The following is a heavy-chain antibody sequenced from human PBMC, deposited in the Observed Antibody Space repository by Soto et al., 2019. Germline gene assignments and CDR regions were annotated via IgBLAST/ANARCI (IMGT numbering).Heavy chain of an antibody. CDR1: GYSFADYY. D-gene: IGHD4-17*01. J-gene: IGHJ6*02. Sequence: ASVKVSCKASGYSFADYYMHWVRQAPGQGLEWMGWINPDSGGTNYAQKFQGRVTMTRDSSITTAYMELTGLRSDDTAVYYCARDQMPTVTINDYYGMDVGGQGTTVTVSS. V-gene: IGHV1-2*02. CDR3: ARDQMPTVTINDYYGMDV. CDR2: INPDSGGT.